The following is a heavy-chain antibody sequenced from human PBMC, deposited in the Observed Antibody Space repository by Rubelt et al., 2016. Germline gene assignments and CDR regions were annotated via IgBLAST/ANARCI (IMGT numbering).Heavy chain of an antibody. CDR1: GFTFRNYW. J-gene: IGHJ4*02. CDR2: IKEDGSER. Sequence: EVQLVDSGGRVVRPGESLRLSCVASGFTFRNYWMSWVRQAPGKGLEWVANIKEDGSERYYVDSVKGRFTISRDNGKNSLCLQMNSRREEDTAVNYGAREAAERYGDYEDYWGQGTLVTVAS. CDR3: AREAAERYGDYEDY. D-gene: IGHD4-17*01. V-gene: IGHV3-7*01.